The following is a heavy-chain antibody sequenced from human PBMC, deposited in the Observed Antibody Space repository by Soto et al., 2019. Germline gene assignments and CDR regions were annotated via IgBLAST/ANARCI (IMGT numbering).Heavy chain of an antibody. J-gene: IGHJ6*02. CDR2: IYPGDSDT. CDR1: GYSFTSYW. Sequence: ESLKISCKGSGYSFTSYWIGWVRQMPGKGLEWMGIIYPGDSDTRYSPSFQGQVTISADKSISTAYLQWSSLKASDTAMYYCARLGDVVVPAAISGFYYYYGMDVWGQGTTVTVSS. CDR3: ARLGDVVVPAAISGFYYYYGMDV. D-gene: IGHD2-2*01. V-gene: IGHV5-51*01.